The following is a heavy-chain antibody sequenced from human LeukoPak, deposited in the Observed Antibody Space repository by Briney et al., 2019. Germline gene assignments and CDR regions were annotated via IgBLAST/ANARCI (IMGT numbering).Heavy chain of an antibody. V-gene: IGHV3-23*01. D-gene: IGHD5-24*01. CDR3: AKDIQLST. CDR2: ISSSGNNA. CDR1: GFTFRDAA. Sequence: GGSLRLSCAVSGFTFRDAAMTWVRQAPGKGLEWVSLISSSGNNAYYADSVKGRFTISRDNSKNTLSLQMNSQRVEDTAIYYCAKDIQLSTWGLGTMVTVSS. J-gene: IGHJ3*01.